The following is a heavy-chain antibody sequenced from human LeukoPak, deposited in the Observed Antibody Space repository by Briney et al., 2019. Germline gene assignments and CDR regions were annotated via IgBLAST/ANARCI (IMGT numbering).Heavy chain of an antibody. Sequence: GGSLRLSCAASGFTFSDYYMSWIRQAPGKGLEWVSYISSSGSTIYYADSVRGRFTISRDNAKNSLYLQMNSLRTEDTAVYYCARAPRRCSGGSCYSSTFDYWGQGTLVTVSS. CDR3: ARAPRRCSGGSCYSSTFDY. V-gene: IGHV3-11*04. D-gene: IGHD2-15*01. CDR1: GFTFSDYY. J-gene: IGHJ4*02. CDR2: ISSSGSTI.